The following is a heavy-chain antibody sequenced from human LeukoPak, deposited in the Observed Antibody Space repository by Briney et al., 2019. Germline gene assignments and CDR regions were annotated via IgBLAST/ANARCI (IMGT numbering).Heavy chain of an antibody. D-gene: IGHD6-25*01. CDR3: ARDQAATSEGFDI. CDR2: IKQDGSEK. J-gene: IGHJ3*02. V-gene: IGHV3-7*01. Sequence: GGSLRLSCAASGFTFSSYWMSWVRQAPGKGLEWVANIKQDGSEKYYVDSVKGRFTISRDNAKNSLYLQMSSLRAEDTAVYYCARDQAATSEGFDIWGQGTMVTVSS. CDR1: GFTFSSYW.